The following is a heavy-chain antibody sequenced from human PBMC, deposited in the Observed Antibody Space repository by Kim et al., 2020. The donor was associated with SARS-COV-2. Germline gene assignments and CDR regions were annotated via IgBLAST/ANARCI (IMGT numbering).Heavy chain of an antibody. V-gene: IGHV3-33*05. J-gene: IGHJ3*02. CDR2: ISYDGSNK. CDR3: ARDPKAGDAFDI. CDR1: GFTFSSYG. Sequence: GGSLRLSCAASGFTFSSYGMHWVRQAPGKGLEWVAVISYDGSNKYYADSVKGRFTISRDNSKNTLYLQMNSLRAEDTAVYYCARDPKAGDAFDIWGQGTMVTVSS.